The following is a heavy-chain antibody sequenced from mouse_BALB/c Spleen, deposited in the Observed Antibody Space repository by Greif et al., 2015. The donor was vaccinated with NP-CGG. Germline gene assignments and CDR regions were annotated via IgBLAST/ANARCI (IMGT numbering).Heavy chain of an antibody. CDR1: GYTFTSYW. Sequence: QVQLQQSGAALVRPGASVKLSCKASGYTFTSYWINWVKQRPGQGLEWVGNIYPSDSYTNYNQKFKDKATLTVDKSSSXAYMQLSSPTSEDSAVYYCTRFYRYYYFDYWGQGTTLTVSS. J-gene: IGHJ2*01. CDR2: IYPSDSYT. V-gene: IGHV1-69*02. D-gene: IGHD2-14*01. CDR3: TRFYRYYYFDY.